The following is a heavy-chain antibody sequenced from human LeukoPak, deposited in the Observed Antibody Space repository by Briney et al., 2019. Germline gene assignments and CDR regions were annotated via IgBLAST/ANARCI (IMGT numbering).Heavy chain of an antibody. V-gene: IGHV4-4*07. CDR1: GGSITGYY. J-gene: IGHJ6*02. D-gene: IGHD6-19*01. CDR3: ARSGLNYYYYGMDV. Sequence: PSETLSLTCTVSGGSITGYYWTWIRQPAGKGLEWIGRVSDTGRAYYNPSLERRVTISLDTSNNRFSLKVTSVTAADTAVYYCARSGLNYYYYGMDVWGQGTTVTVSS. CDR2: VSDTGRA.